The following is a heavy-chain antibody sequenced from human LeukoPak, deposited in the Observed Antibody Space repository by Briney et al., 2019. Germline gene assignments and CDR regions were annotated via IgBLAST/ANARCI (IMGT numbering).Heavy chain of an antibody. D-gene: IGHD3/OR15-3a*01. V-gene: IGHV3-33*06. CDR3: AKDLSASVDWSMDY. J-gene: IGHJ4*02. CDR1: ELTFGAFG. Sequence: PGGSLRLSCTASELTFGAFGMHWVRQAPGKGLEWVAVIWYNGSRKYYADSVKGRFTISRDNSQNTLYLHMNNLRAEDTAVYYCAKDLSASVDWSMDYWGQGTLVTVSS. CDR2: IWYNGSRK.